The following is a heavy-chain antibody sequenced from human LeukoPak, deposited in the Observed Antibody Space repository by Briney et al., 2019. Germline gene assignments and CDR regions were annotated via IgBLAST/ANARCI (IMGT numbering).Heavy chain of an antibody. CDR2: IDWDDDK. Sequence: SGPALVKPTQTLTLTCTFSGFSLSTSGMRVSWIRQPPGKALEWLARIDWDDDKFYSTSLKTRLTISKDTSKNQVVLTMTNMDPVDTATYYCARMAYDSSGYGFDYWGQGTLVTVSS. CDR1: GFSLSTSGMR. CDR3: ARMAYDSSGYGFDY. V-gene: IGHV2-70*04. J-gene: IGHJ4*02. D-gene: IGHD3-22*01.